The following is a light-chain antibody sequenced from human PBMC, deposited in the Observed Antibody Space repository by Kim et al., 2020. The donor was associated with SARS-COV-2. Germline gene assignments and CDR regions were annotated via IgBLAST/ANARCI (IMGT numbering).Light chain of an antibody. V-gene: IGLV3-19*01. CDR3: NSRVSSGNHVV. CDR2: GKN. CDR1: SLRSYY. J-gene: IGLJ2*01. Sequence: SSELTQDPAVSVALGQTVRITCQGDSLRSYYASWYQQKPGQAPVLVIYGKNNRPSGIPDRFYGSSSGNPASLTITGAQAEAEADYYCNSRVSSGNHVVF.